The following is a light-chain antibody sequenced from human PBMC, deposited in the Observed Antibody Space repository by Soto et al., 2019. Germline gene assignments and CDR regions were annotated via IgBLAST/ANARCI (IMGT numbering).Light chain of an antibody. J-gene: IGLJ3*02. Sequence: QAVVTQEPSFSVSPGGTVTLTCALSSGSVSTSYYPSWYQQTPGQAPLTLIYTTNTRSSGVPDRFSGSILGNKAALTITGAQAHDESDYYCVLYMGSGIWVFGGGTKVNVL. V-gene: IGLV8-61*01. CDR2: TTN. CDR1: SGSVSTSYY. CDR3: VLYMGSGIWV.